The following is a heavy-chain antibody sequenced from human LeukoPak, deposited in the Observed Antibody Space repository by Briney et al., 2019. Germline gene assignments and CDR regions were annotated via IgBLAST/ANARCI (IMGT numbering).Heavy chain of an antibody. J-gene: IGHJ4*02. V-gene: IGHV3-23*01. D-gene: IGHD3-10*01. CDR3: AKDHYGSGKGPSGY. CDR2: ISSGGSST. Sequence: PGGSLRLSCAASGLTVSSSYVSWVRQAPGKGLEWVSAISSGGSSTYYADSVKGRFTISRDNSKNTLSLQMNSLRVEDTAIYYCAKDHYGSGKGPSGYWGQGTLVTVSS. CDR1: GLTVSSSY.